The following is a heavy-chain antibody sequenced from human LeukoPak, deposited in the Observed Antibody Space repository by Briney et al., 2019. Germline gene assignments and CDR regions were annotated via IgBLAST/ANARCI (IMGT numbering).Heavy chain of an antibody. CDR2: ISYDGSNK. D-gene: IGHD2-2*01. J-gene: IGHJ4*02. V-gene: IGHV3-30*01. CDR3: GRAIVVVPAAPIDY. CDR1: GFTFSSYA. Sequence: GGSLRLSCAASGFTFSSYAMHWVRQAPGKGLEWVAVISYDGSNKYYADSVKGRFTISRDNSKNTLYLQMNSLRAEDTAVYYCGRAIVVVPAAPIDYWGQGTLVIVSS.